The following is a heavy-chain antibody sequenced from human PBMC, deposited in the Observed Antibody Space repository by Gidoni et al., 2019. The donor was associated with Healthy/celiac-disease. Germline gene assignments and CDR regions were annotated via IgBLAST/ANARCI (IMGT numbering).Heavy chain of an antibody. Sequence: QVQLVESGGGVVQPGRSLRLSWAASGFTVSSYGMHWVRPAPGKGLEWVAVISYDGSNKYYADSVKVRFTISRDNSKNTLYLQMNSLRADDTAVYYCAKDLTMVRGVIPWYFDYWGQGTLVTVSS. V-gene: IGHV3-30*18. J-gene: IGHJ4*02. D-gene: IGHD3-10*01. CDR2: ISYDGSNK. CDR3: AKDLTMVRGVIPWYFDY. CDR1: GFTVSSYG.